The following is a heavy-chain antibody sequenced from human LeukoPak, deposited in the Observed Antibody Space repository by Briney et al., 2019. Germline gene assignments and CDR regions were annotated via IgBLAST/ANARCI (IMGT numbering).Heavy chain of an antibody. CDR2: ISWNSGSI. V-gene: IGHV3-9*01. Sequence: GRSLRLSCAASGFTLDDYAMHWVRQAPGKGLEWVSGISWNSGSIGYADSVKGRFTISRDNAKNSLYLQMNSLRAEDTALYYCAKGGPIVGATSYYFDYWGQGTLVTVSS. J-gene: IGHJ4*02. D-gene: IGHD1-26*01. CDR3: AKGGPIVGATSYYFDY. CDR1: GFTLDDYA.